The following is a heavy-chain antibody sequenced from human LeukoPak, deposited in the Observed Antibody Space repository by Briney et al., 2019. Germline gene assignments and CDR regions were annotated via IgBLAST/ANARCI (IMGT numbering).Heavy chain of an antibody. V-gene: IGHV3-30-3*01. CDR3: AKGVDY. CDR1: GFTFSSYA. J-gene: IGHJ4*02. CDR2: ISYDGSNK. Sequence: GGSLRLSCAASGFTFSSYAMHWVRQAPGKGLEWVAVISYDGSNKYYADSVKGRFTISRDNSKNTLYLQMNSLRAEDTAVYYCAKGVDYWGQGTLVTVSS.